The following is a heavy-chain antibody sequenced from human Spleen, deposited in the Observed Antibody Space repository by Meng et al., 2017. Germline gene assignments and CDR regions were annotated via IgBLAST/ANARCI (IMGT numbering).Heavy chain of an antibody. J-gene: IGHJ4*02. D-gene: IGHD5-18*01. V-gene: IGHV3-7*01. CDR2: IKQDGSEK. CDR1: GFTFSSYA. Sequence: GESLKISCAASGFTFSSYAMSWVRQAPGKGLEWVANIKQDGSEKYYVDSVKGRFTISRDNAKNSLYVQMNSLRAEDTAVYYCARDRLDSYGLAFDYWGQGTLVTVSS. CDR3: ARDRLDSYGLAFDY.